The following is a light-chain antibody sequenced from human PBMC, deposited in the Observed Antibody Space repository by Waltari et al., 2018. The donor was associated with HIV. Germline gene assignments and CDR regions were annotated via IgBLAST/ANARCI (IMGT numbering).Light chain of an antibody. CDR2: EVT. J-gene: IGLJ2*01. V-gene: IGLV2-14*01. CDR1: GSAVGVYDY. Sequence: QSALTQPASVSGSPGQSITISCTGTGSAVGVYDYVAWYQQRPGKAPKLRISEVTNRPSGVSNRFPGSKSGNTASLTISGLQAEDEPDYYCSSYSSSSTWIFGGGTKLTVL. CDR3: SSYSSSSTWI.